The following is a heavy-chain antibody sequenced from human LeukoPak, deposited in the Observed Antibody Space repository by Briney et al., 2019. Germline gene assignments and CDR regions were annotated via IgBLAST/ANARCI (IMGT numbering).Heavy chain of an antibody. Sequence: HSGGSLRLSCAASGFTFSSYEMNWVRQAPGKGLEWVSYISSSGSTIYYADSVKGRFTISRDNAKNSLYLQMNSLRAEDTAVYYCATHPWFDPWGQGTLVTVSS. CDR3: ATHPWFDP. J-gene: IGHJ5*02. CDR1: GFTFSSYE. CDR2: ISSSGSTI. V-gene: IGHV3-48*03.